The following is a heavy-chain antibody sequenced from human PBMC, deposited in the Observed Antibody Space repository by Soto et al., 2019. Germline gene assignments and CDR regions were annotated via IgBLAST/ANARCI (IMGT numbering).Heavy chain of an antibody. V-gene: IGHV4-39*01. J-gene: IGHJ5*02. CDR1: GGSITSSSYG. CDR2: IYYGGST. CDR3: ARHVGPGTYNWFDP. Sequence: SETLSLTSTVSGGSITSSSYGWAWIRQPPGKGRQWIGRIYYGGSTYYTPSLKSRVTRSVDTSKNQFSLKLSSVTAADTSVYYCARHVGPGTYNWFDPWGQGTLVTVSS. D-gene: IGHD1-7*01.